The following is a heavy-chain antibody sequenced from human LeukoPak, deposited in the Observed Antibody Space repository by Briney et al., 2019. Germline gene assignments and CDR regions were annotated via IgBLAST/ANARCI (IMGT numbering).Heavy chain of an antibody. V-gene: IGHV4-59*01. CDR1: GGSISSYY. Sequence: PSETLSLTCTVSGGSISSYYWSWIRQPPGKGLEWIGYIYYSGSTNYNPSLKSRVTISVDTSKNQFSLKLSSVTAADTAVYYCARGPPRYYYDSSGFTYFDYWGQGTLVTVSS. J-gene: IGHJ4*02. CDR2: IYYSGST. CDR3: ARGPPRYYYDSSGFTYFDY. D-gene: IGHD3-22*01.